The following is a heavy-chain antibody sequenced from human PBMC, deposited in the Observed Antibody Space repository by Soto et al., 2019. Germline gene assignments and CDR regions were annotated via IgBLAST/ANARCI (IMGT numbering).Heavy chain of an antibody. V-gene: IGHV3-74*03. CDR1: GFTFSGHW. Sequence: EVQLVESGGDLVQPGGSLRLSCAASGFTFSGHWMHWVRQVPGKGLEWVSRINTDGGSSAYADSVKGRFTIARDNAKNTLYLELNGLRAEDTAVYYCASEAGYCSRTSCYRRAFDTWCQGTTVTVSS. CDR3: ASEAGYCSRTSCYRRAFDT. CDR2: INTDGGSS. D-gene: IGHD2-2*01. J-gene: IGHJ3*02.